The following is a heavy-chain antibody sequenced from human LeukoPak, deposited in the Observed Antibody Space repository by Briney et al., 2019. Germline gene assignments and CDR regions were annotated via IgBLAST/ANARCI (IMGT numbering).Heavy chain of an antibody. CDR3: AKDRGITIYGPFDY. CDR2: ISYDGTKT. J-gene: IGHJ4*02. D-gene: IGHD3-3*01. Sequence: GGSLRLSCAASGFTFTTYGMHWVRQAPGEGLDWVALISYDGTKTYYSDSVKGRFTISRDNSKNTVYLQMNSLRVEDTAVYYCAKDRGITIYGPFDYWGQGTLVTVSS. V-gene: IGHV3-30*18. CDR1: GFTFTTYG.